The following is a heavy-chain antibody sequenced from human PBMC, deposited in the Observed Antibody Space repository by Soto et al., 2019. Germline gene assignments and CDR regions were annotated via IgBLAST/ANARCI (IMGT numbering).Heavy chain of an antibody. Sequence: QVQLQESGPGLVKPSQTLSLTCTVSGGSISSGGYYWSWIRQHPRKGLEWIGYIYYSGSTYYNPSLNGRVTIEVDQSKNQFSLKLSSVTAADTAVYYCASLVHRFTGYYYYGRDVWGQGPTVNV. CDR3: ASLVHRFTGYYYYGRDV. CDR1: GGSISSGGYY. J-gene: IGHJ6*02. CDR2: IYYSGST. V-gene: IGHV4-31*03.